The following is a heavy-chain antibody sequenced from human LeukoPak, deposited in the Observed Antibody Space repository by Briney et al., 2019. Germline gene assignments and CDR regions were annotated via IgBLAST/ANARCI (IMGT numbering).Heavy chain of an antibody. V-gene: IGHV3-23*01. CDR3: AKASWVSNADVVL. CDR1: GFTFSSYA. D-gene: IGHD2-15*01. Sequence: VGSLRLSCAASGFTFSSYAMGWVREAPARGLEWVSSLRGNGDTFYADSVTGRFTFSRDDSRNTMYLQLNNLRVEDTAVYYCAKASWVSNADVVLWGQGTVVTVSS. J-gene: IGHJ4*02. CDR2: LRGNGDT.